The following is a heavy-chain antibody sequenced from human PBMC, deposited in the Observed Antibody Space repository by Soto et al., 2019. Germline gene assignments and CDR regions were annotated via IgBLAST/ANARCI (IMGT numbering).Heavy chain of an antibody. Sequence: SETLSLTCTVSRASIYTYSWTWIRQPAGKGLQWIGHIYSSGSANYSPSLKSRVSMSVDSSKNQISLKLSSVTAADTAVYYCATIVGANDYWGQGTLVTVYS. D-gene: IGHD1-26*01. V-gene: IGHV4-4*07. J-gene: IGHJ4*02. CDR2: IYSSGSA. CDR1: RASIYTYS. CDR3: ATIVGANDY.